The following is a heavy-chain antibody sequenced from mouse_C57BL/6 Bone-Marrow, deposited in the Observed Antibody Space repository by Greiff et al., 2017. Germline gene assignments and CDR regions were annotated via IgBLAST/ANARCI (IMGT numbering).Heavy chain of an antibody. CDR3: ARGGGSSYEGYYAMDY. V-gene: IGHV1-55*01. Sequence: VQLQQPGAELVKPGASVKMSCKASGYTFTSYWITWVKQRPGQGLEWIGDIYPGSGSTNYNEKFKSKATLTVDTSSSTAYMQLSSLTSEDSAVYYCARGGGSSYEGYYAMDYWGQGTSVTVSS. CDR2: IYPGSGST. CDR1: GYTFTSYW. J-gene: IGHJ4*01. D-gene: IGHD1-1*01.